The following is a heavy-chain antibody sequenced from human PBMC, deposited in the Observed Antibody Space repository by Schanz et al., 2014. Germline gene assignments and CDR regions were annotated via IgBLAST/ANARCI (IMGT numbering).Heavy chain of an antibody. CDR2: INTHTGNP. J-gene: IGHJ4*02. CDR3: AREDYLDSSGYSCGY. CDR1: GYIFIGYY. Sequence: QVQLVQSGAEMKKPGASVKVSCKASGYIFIGYYIHWVRQAPGQGLEWMGWINTHTGNPTYAQGFTGRFVFSLDTSVSTAYLQISSLKADDTAVYYCAREDYLDSSGYSCGYWGQGTLVTVSS. V-gene: IGHV7-4-1*02. D-gene: IGHD3-22*01.